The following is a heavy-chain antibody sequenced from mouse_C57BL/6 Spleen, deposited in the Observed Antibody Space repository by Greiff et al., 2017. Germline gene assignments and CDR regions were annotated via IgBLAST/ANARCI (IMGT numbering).Heavy chain of an antibody. Sequence: QVQLKQSGPELVKPGASVKISCKASGYAFSSSWMNWVKQRPGKGLEWIGRIYPGDGDTNYNGKFKGKATLTADKSSSTAYMQLSSLTSEDSAVYFCARLNYGSNYFDYWGQGTTLTVSS. J-gene: IGHJ2*01. CDR3: ARLNYGSNYFDY. D-gene: IGHD1-1*01. V-gene: IGHV1-82*01. CDR1: GYAFSSSW. CDR2: IYPGDGDT.